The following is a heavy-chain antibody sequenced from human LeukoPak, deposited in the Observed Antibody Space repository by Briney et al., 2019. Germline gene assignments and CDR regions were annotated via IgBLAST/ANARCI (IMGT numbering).Heavy chain of an antibody. J-gene: IGHJ4*02. CDR3: ARSTVVTPFDY. Sequence: SETLSLTCSVSDTSINTYYWSWIRQPAGKGLEWIGHIYRTGTTNYNPSLKSRVTISVDTSKNQFSLKLSSVTAADTAVYYCARSTVVTPFDYWGQGTLVTVSS. D-gene: IGHD4-23*01. V-gene: IGHV4-4*07. CDR1: DTSINTYY. CDR2: IYRTGTT.